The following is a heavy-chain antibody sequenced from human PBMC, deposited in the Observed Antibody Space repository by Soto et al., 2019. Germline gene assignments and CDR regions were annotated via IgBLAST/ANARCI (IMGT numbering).Heavy chain of an antibody. D-gene: IGHD5-12*01. CDR3: ARDRGADQGYRGSDPRSYWYFDL. V-gene: IGHV3-74*01. J-gene: IGHJ2*01. CDR1: GFTFSSYW. Sequence: LRLSCAASGFTFSSYWMHWVRQAPGKGLVWVSRINSDGSSTSYADSVKGRFTISRDNAKNTLYLQMNSLRAEDTAVYYCARDRGADQGYRGSDPRSYWYFDLWGRGTLVAVSS. CDR2: INSDGSST.